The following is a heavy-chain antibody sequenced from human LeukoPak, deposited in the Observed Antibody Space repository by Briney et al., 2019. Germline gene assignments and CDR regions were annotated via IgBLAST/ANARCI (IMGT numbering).Heavy chain of an antibody. Sequence: PSETLSLTCTVSGYSISSGYYWGWIRQPPGKGLEWIGSLYHSGSTYYNPSLKGRVTISVDTSKNQFSLKLSSVTAADTAVYYCARVGGEYFYDSSGHFDYWGQGTLVTVSS. CDR3: ARVGGEYFYDSSGHFDY. CDR2: LYHSGST. D-gene: IGHD3-22*01. CDR1: GYSISSGYY. V-gene: IGHV4-38-2*02. J-gene: IGHJ4*02.